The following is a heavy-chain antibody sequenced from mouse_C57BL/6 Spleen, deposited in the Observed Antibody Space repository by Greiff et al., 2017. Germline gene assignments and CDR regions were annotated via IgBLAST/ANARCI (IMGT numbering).Heavy chain of an antibody. CDR3: ARASYGNFYVDY. D-gene: IGHD2-1*01. J-gene: IGHJ2*01. CDR1: GYAFSSSW. V-gene: IGHV1-82*01. CDR2: IYPGDGDT. Sequence: QVQLQQSGPELVKPGASVKISCKASGYAFSSSWMNWVKQRPGKGLEWIGGIYPGDGDTNYNGKFKGKATLTADKSSSTAYMQLSSLTSEDSAVYFCARASYGNFYVDYGGQGTTLTVSS.